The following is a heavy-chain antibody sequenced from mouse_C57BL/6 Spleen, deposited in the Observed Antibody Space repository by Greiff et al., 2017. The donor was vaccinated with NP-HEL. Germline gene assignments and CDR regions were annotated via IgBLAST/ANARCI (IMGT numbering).Heavy chain of an antibody. Sequence: QVTLKVSGAELVRPGASVTLSCKASGYTFTDYEMHWVKQTPVHGLEWIGAIDPETGGTAYNQKFKGKAILTADKSSSTAYMELRSLTSEDSAVYYCTKGYYDYDGLDYWGQGTTLTVSS. CDR1: GYTFTDYE. CDR3: TKGYYDYDGLDY. D-gene: IGHD2-4*01. V-gene: IGHV1-15*01. CDR2: IDPETGGT. J-gene: IGHJ2*01.